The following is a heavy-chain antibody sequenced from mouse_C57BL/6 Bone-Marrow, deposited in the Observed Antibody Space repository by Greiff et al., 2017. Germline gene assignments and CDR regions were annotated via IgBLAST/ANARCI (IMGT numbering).Heavy chain of an antibody. CDR1: GFNITDDY. D-gene: IGHD3-1*01. V-gene: IGHV14-4*01. J-gene: IGHJ3*01. CDR2: IDPENGDT. CDR3: TSVSWFAY. Sequence: VQLQEPGAELVRPGASVKLSCTASGFNITDDYMHWVKQRPEQGLEWIGWIDPENGDTEYASKFQGKATITADTSSNTAYLQLSSLTSEDTAVXYGTSVSWFAYWGQGTLVTVSA.